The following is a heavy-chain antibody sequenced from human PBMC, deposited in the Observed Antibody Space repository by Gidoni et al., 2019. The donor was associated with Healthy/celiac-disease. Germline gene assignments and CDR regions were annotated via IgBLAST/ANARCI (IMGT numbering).Heavy chain of an antibody. CDR1: GGSCRGYY. CDR3: ARKDPYYGSDF. Sequence: QVQLQQRGAGLLKPSETLSLTCAVYGGSCRGYYWSWTRQPPGKGLEGIGEINHSGSTNYNPSLKSRVSISVDTSKYQFSLKLCSVTAADTAVYYCARKDPYYGSDFWGQGTLVTVSS. CDR2: INHSGST. J-gene: IGHJ4*02. V-gene: IGHV4-34*01. D-gene: IGHD3-10*01.